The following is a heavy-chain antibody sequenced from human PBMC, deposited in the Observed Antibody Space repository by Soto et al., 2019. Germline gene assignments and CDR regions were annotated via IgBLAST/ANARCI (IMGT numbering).Heavy chain of an antibody. CDR1: GFTFSSYA. Sequence: GGSLRLSCAASGFTFSSYAMSWVRQAPGKGLEWVSAISGSGGSTYYADSVKGRFTISRDNSKNTLCLQMNSLRAEDTAVYYCAKDLSMFSSGWSDYWGQGTLVTVSS. J-gene: IGHJ4*02. D-gene: IGHD6-19*01. CDR3: AKDLSMFSSGWSDY. V-gene: IGHV3-23*01. CDR2: ISGSGGST.